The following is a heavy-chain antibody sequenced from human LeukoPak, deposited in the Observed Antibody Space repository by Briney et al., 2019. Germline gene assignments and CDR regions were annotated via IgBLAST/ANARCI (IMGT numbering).Heavy chain of an antibody. CDR3: ATSAMVRGVIIRYYYYGMDV. D-gene: IGHD3-10*01. Sequence: ASVKVSCKASGYTFTSYGISWVRQAPGQGLEWMGWISAYNGNTNYAQKLQGRVTMTTDTSTSTAYMELRSLRSDDTAVYYCATSAMVRGVIIRYYYYGMDVWGQGTTVTVSS. CDR1: GYTFTSYG. J-gene: IGHJ6*02. CDR2: ISAYNGNT. V-gene: IGHV1-18*01.